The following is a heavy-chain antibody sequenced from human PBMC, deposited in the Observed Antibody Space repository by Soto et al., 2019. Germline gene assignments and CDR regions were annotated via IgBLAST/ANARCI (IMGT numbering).Heavy chain of an antibody. D-gene: IGHD3-9*01. Sequence: SETLSLTCIVSGDSISGSGYYWSWIRQRPGKGLEWVGYIYNNGGTFYSPSLMSRVVMSIDTSRNRFSLILTSVSAADSGVYYCSRVGLLPGRLGHLDSWGPATLRTVSS. CDR3: SRVGLLPGRLGHLDS. CDR2: IYNNGGT. CDR1: GDSISGSGYY. V-gene: IGHV4-31*03. J-gene: IGHJ4*02.